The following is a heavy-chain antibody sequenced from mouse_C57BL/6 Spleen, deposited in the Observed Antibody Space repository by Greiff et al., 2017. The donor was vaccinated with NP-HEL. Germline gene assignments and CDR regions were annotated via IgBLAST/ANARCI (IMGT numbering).Heavy chain of an antibody. J-gene: IGHJ4*01. CDR2: IDPDSGGT. V-gene: IGHV1-72*01. Sequence: QVQLQQSGAELVKPGASVKLSCKASGYTFTSYWMHWVKQRPGRGLEWIGRIDPDSGGTKYNEKFKGKATLTVDKSSSTAYMQLSSLTSEDSAVCDCEKDPQFYALDDWGQGTTVTVSS. CDR3: EKDPQFYALDD. CDR1: GYTFTSYW. D-gene: IGHD6-1*01.